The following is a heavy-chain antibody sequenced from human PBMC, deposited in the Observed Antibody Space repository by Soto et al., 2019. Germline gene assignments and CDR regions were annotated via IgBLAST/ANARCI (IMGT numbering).Heavy chain of an antibody. V-gene: IGHV4-31*03. D-gene: IGHD3-10*01. J-gene: IGHJ3*02. CDR2: IYYSGST. CDR1: GGSISSGGYY. Sequence: SETLSLTCTVSGGSISSGGYYWSWIRQHPGKGLEWIGYIYYSGSTYYNPSLKSRVTISVDTSKNQFSLKLSSVTAADTAVYYCARILQVRGVIFGVVVPDAFDIWGQGTMVTVSS. CDR3: ARILQVRGVIFGVVVPDAFDI.